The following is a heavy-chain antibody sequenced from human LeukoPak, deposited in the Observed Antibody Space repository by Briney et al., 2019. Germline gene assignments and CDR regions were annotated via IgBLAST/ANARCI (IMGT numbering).Heavy chain of an antibody. J-gene: IGHJ4*02. D-gene: IGHD2-2*01. Sequence: PGGSLRLSCAASGFTFSSYSMNWVRQAPGKGLEWVSSISSSSYIYYADSVKGRFTISRDNAKNSLHLQMNSLRAEDTAVYYCARDSDVVVPAAALSPPNLDYWGQGTLVTVSS. V-gene: IGHV3-21*01. CDR2: ISSSSYI. CDR1: GFTFSSYS. CDR3: ARDSDVVVPAAALSPPNLDY.